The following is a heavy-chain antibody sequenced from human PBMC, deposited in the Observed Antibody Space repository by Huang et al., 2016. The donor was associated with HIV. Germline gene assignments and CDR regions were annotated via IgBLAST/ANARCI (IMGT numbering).Heavy chain of an antibody. Sequence: EVQLVESGGGLVQPGGSLRLSCAASGFSISSYWMHWVRQAPGKGLGLDSRSNSEGRSTSDAESVNGRVTISRDNAKNTLYLQMNSLRAEDTAVYYCARDPRIQSWLNFFDYWGQGTLVSVSS. J-gene: IGHJ4*02. CDR2: SNSEGRST. CDR3: ARDPRIQSWLNFFDY. V-gene: IGHV3-74*01. D-gene: IGHD3-22*01. CDR1: GFSISSYW.